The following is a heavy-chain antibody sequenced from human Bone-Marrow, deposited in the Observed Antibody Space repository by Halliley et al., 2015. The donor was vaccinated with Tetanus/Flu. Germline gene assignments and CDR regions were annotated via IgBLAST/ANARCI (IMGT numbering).Heavy chain of an antibody. Sequence: GYIYYGGSTNSTPPLRSRSTISVDPSKTQFPLKLSSLTAADTAVYYCARLGLYDSTWYGRDYWGQGTLVTVSS. CDR2: IYYGGST. V-gene: IGHV4-59*08. D-gene: IGHD6-13*01. J-gene: IGHJ4*02. CDR3: ARLGLYDSTWYGRDY.